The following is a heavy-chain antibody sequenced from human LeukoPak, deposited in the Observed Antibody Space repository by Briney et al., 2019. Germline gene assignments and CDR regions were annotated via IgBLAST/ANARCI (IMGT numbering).Heavy chain of an antibody. CDR2: INPNSGGT. V-gene: IGHV1-2*02. CDR1: GYTFTGYY. Sequence: ASVKVSCKASGYTFTGYYIHWVRQAPGQGLEWMGWINPNSGGTNYAQKFQGRVTMTRDTSISTAYMELSRLRSDDTAVYYCARDRKPLTTVTSGWFDPWGQGTLVTVSS. CDR3: ARDRKPLTTVTSGWFDP. J-gene: IGHJ5*02. D-gene: IGHD4-17*01.